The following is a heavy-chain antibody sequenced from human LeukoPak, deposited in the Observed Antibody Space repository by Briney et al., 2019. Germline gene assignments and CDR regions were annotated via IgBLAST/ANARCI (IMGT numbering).Heavy chain of an antibody. CDR2: INPNSGGT. CDR3: ARVKEMATIPYYFDY. D-gene: IGHD5-24*01. J-gene: IGHJ4*02. Sequence: ASVKVSCKASGYTFTGYYMHWVRQAPGQGLEWMGWINPNSGGTNCAQKFQGRVTMTRDTSISTAYMELSRLRSDDTAVYYCARVKEMATIPYYFDYWGQGTLVTVSS. V-gene: IGHV1-2*02. CDR1: GYTFTGYY.